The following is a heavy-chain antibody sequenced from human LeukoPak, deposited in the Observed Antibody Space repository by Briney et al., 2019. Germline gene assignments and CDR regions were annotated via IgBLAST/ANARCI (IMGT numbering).Heavy chain of an antibody. CDR3: AKQLGYCSDGSCYFPY. V-gene: IGHV3-23*01. Sequence: GGSLRLSCAASGFTFSSSAMSWVRQAPGKGLEWVSAISNNGGYTYYEDSVQGRFTISRDNSKSTLCLQMNSLRAEDTAVYYCAKQLGYCSDGSCYFPYWGQGTLVTVSS. CDR2: ISNNGGYT. CDR1: GFTFSSSA. J-gene: IGHJ4*02. D-gene: IGHD2-15*01.